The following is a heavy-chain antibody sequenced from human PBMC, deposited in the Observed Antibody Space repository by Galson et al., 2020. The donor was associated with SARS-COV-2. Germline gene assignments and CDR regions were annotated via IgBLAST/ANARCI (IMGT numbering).Heavy chain of an antibody. J-gene: IGHJ4*02. V-gene: IGHV4-39*07. CDR1: GGSISSSSYY. Sequence: SEPLSLTCTVSGGSISSSSYYWRWIRRPPGKGLEWIGSIYYSGSTYYNPSLKSRVTISVDTSKNQFSLKLSSVTAADTAVYYCARYSSSALDYWGQGTLVTVSS. CDR3: ARYSSSALDY. D-gene: IGHD6-13*01. CDR2: IYYSGST.